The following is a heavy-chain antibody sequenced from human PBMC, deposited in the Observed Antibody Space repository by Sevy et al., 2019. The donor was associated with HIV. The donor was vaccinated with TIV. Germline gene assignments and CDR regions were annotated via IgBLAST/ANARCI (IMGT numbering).Heavy chain of an antibody. CDR1: GFTFSGSA. CDR3: TTYLGYCRSTSCHYYFDN. Sequence: GGSLRLSCAASGFTFSGSALHWVRQASGKGLEWVGRIRMKANSYATAYAASVKGRFTISRDDSKNSAYLPMNSLKTEDTAVYYCTTYLGYCRSTSCHYYFDNWGQGTLVTVSS. J-gene: IGHJ4*02. V-gene: IGHV3-73*01. CDR2: IRMKANSYAT. D-gene: IGHD2-2*03.